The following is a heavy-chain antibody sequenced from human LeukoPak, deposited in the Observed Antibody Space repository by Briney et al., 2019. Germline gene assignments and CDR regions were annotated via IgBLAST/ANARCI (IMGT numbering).Heavy chain of an antibody. J-gene: IGHJ4*02. CDR3: ARGGNSGWRTPNDDY. CDR2: SSPYNGNT. V-gene: IGHV1-18*01. Sequence: GASVKVSCKASGYTFTSYGITWVRQAPGQGLEWMGWSSPYNGNTNYAQKFQGRVTMTTDTSTSTVYMELRSLRSGDTAVYYCARGGNSGWRTPNDDYWGQGTLVTVSS. CDR1: GYTFTSYG. D-gene: IGHD6-19*01.